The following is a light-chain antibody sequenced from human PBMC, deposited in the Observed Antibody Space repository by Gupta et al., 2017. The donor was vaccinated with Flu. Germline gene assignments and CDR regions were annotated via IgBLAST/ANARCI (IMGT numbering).Light chain of an antibody. CDR3: SSYTSSSTRV. CDR1: SSDVGGYNY. V-gene: IGLV2-14*01. J-gene: IGLJ1*01. CDR2: EVS. Sequence: QSALTQPASVSGSPGQSITISCPGTSSDVGGYNYVSWYQKHPGKAPKLMIYEVSHRPSGVSNRFSGSKSGNTASLTISGLQAEDEADYYCSSYTSSSTRVFGTGTKVTVL.